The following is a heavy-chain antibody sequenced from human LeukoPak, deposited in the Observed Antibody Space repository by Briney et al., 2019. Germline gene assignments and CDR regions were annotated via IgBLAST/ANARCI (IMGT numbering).Heavy chain of an antibody. CDR2: IYYSGST. J-gene: IGHJ4*02. CDR1: VGSISSSSYY. CDR3: ARAVYDSNGYYYVDY. V-gene: IGHV4-39*07. D-gene: IGHD3-22*01. Sequence: SETLSLTCTVSVGSISSSSYYWGWIRQPPGKGLEWLGSIYYSGSTYYNPSLKSRVIISVNPSKNQFSLKLSSVTAAATAVYYCARAVYDSNGYYYVDYWGQGTLLTVSS.